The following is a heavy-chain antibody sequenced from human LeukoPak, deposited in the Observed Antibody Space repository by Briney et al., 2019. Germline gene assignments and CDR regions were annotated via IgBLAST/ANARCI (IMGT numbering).Heavy chain of an antibody. CDR2: ISSSGGTI. V-gene: IGHV3-48*01. Sequence: GGSLRLSCAASGFTFSSYSMNWVRQAPGKGLEWVSYISSSGGTIFYADSVKGRFTISRDNAKSSLYLQMNSLRAEDTAIYYCARGHWNYPFDYWGQGTLVTVSS. CDR1: GFTFSSYS. CDR3: ARGHWNYPFDY. J-gene: IGHJ4*02. D-gene: IGHD1-7*01.